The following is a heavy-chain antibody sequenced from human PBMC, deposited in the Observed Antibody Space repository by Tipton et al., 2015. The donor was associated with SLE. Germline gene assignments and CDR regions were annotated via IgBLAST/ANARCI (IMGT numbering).Heavy chain of an antibody. J-gene: IGHJ3*02. CDR3: ARGYYGGSGEDALDI. Sequence: QSGAEAKKPGASVKVSCKASGYTFTSYGISWVRQAPGQGLEGMGWISAYTGNTNYAQKLQGRVTMTTDTSTSTAYMELRSLRSDDTAVDYCARGYYGGSGEDALDIWGQWALFAVAS. V-gene: IGHV1-18*01. CDR2: ISAYTGNT. CDR1: GYTFTSYG. D-gene: IGHD3-22*01.